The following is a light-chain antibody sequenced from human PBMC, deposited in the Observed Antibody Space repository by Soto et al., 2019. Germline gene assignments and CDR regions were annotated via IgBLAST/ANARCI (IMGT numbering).Light chain of an antibody. CDR3: QQSYSTPRT. J-gene: IGKJ2*01. V-gene: IGKV1-39*01. CDR2: AAS. Sequence: DIQMTQSPSSLSASVGDRVTITCRASQSITNYLNWYQQKPGKAPEVLIYAASNLQSGVPSRFSGSGSGTDFTLTISSLQPEDFATYYCQQSYSTPRTFGQGTKLEI. CDR1: QSITNY.